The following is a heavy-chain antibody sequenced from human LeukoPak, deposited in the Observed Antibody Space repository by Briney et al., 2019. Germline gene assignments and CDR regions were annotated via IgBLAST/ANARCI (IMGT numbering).Heavy chain of an antibody. CDR1: GYTFTRYA. D-gene: IGHD3-9*01. V-gene: IGHV7-4-1*02. Sequence: GASVKVSCKAFGYTFTRYAMNWVRQAPGQGLEWMGWINTNTGNPTYAQGFTGRFVFSLDTSVSTAYLQISSLKAEDTAVYYCARPYYDILTGRHDAFDICGQGTMVTVS. CDR2: INTNTGNP. J-gene: IGHJ3*02. CDR3: ARPYYDILTGRHDAFDI.